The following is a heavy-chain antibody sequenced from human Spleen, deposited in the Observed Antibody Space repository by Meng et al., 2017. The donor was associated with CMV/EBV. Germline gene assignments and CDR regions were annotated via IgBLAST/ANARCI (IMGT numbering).Heavy chain of an antibody. J-gene: IGHJ5*02. CDR3: ARGAVVRFGVIIISSLDP. CDR2: LNPSTGGT. D-gene: IGHD3-3*01. CDR1: GYTFTSYG. Sequence: ASVKVSCKASGYTFTSYGISWVRQAPGQGLEWMGRLNPSTGGTKIAEDFQGRVTMTRDTSINTAYLELTSLRSDDTAVYYCARGAVVRFGVIIISSLDPRGQGTQVTVSS. V-gene: IGHV1-2*02.